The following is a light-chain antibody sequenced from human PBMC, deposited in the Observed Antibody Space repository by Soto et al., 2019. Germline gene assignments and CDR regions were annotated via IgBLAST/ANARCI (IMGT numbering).Light chain of an antibody. CDR1: SSDVGGYNY. Sequence: QSVLTQPASVSGSPGQSITISCTGTSSDVGGYNYVSWYQQHPGKAPKLMFYEVSNRPSGVSNRFSGSKSGNTASLTISGLQAEDEADYYCSSYTSSSTSYVFGTGTKVTVL. V-gene: IGLV2-14*01. CDR2: EVS. CDR3: SSYTSSSTSYV. J-gene: IGLJ1*01.